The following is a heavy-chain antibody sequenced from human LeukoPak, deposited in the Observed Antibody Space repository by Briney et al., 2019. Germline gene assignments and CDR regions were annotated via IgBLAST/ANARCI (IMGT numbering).Heavy chain of an antibody. CDR3: AREFVEMGTTFDY. D-gene: IGHD5-24*01. Sequence: VASVKVSCKASGYTFTDYYMHWVRQAPGQGLEWMGRIIPILGIANYAQKFQGRVTITADKSTSTAYVELSSLRSEDTAVYYCAREFVEMGTTFDYWGQGTLVTVSS. J-gene: IGHJ4*02. CDR1: GYTFTDYY. CDR2: IIPILGIA. V-gene: IGHV1-69*04.